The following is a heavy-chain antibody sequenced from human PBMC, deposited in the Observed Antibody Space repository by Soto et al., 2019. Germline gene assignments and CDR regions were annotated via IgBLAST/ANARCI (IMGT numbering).Heavy chain of an antibody. CDR3: ARTFGSGWYGSFDY. J-gene: IGHJ4*02. V-gene: IGHV1-18*01. CDR2: ISAYNGNT. Sequence: ASVKVSCKASGYTFTSYGVSWVRQAPGQGLEWMGWISAYNGNTNYAQKLQGRVTMTTDTSTSTAYIELRSLRSDDTAVYYCARTFGSGWYGSFDYWGQGTLVTVSS. D-gene: IGHD6-19*01. CDR1: GYTFTSYG.